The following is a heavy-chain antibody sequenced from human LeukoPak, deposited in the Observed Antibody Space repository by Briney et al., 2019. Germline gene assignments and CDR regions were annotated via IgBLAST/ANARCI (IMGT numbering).Heavy chain of an antibody. CDR2: IYHSGST. CDR1: GGSISSSNW. D-gene: IGHD3-16*02. V-gene: IGHV4-4*02. CDR3: ARVPRIMITFGGVIARAAYYFDY. Sequence: SETLSLTCAVSGGSISSSNWWSWVRQPPGKGLEWIGEIYHSGSTNYNPSLKSRVTISVDKSKNQFSLKLSSVTAADTAVYYCARVPRIMITFGGVIARAAYYFDYWGQGTLVTVSS. J-gene: IGHJ4*02.